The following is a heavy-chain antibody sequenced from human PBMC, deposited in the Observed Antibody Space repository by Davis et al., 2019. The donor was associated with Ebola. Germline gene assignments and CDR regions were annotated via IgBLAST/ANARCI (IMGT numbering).Heavy chain of an antibody. CDR1: GGTFSTYA. CDR2: FIPVFGAA. Sequence: SVKVSCKASGGTFSTYAVSWVRQAPGQGLEWMGGFIPVFGAANYAQKFQGRVTITADESTSTAYMELSGLRSENTAVYYCARVRGYCSSTSCPAYGMDVWGQGTTVAVSS. V-gene: IGHV1-69*13. CDR3: ARVRGYCSSTSCPAYGMDV. D-gene: IGHD2-2*01. J-gene: IGHJ6*02.